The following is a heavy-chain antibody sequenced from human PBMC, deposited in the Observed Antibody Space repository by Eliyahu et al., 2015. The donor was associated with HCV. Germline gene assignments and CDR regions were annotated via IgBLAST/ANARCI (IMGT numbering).Heavy chain of an antibody. CDR3: VRDKDQMLRGARFDY. Sequence: EVQLVETGGGLIQPGGSLRLXXAASGFTVSSNCMSWVRQAPGKGLEWVSIIYNDGSGFYADSVKGRFTVSRDSSKNTVFLEMNTLSAEDTAVYYCVRDKDQMLRGARFDYWGQGTLVTVSS. J-gene: IGHJ4*02. CDR2: IYNDGSG. V-gene: IGHV3-53*02. CDR1: GFTVSSNC. D-gene: IGHD3-10*01.